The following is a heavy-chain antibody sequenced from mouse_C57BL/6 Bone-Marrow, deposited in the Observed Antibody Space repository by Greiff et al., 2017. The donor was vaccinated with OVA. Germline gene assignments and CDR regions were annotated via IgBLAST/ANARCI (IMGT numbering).Heavy chain of an antibody. CDR1: GFTFSDYY. CDR3: AKTPYYGSFAY. Sequence: EVKLQESGGGLVQPGGSLKLSCAASGFTFSDYYMYWVRQTPEKRLEWVAYISNGGGSTYYPDTVKGRFTISRDNAKNTLYLQMSRLKSEDTAMYYCAKTPYYGSFAYWGQGTLVTVSA. V-gene: IGHV5-12*01. D-gene: IGHD1-1*01. CDR2: ISNGGGST. J-gene: IGHJ3*01.